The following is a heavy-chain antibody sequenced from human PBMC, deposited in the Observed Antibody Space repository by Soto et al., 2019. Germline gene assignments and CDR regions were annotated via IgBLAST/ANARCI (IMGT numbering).Heavy chain of an antibody. J-gene: IGHJ5*02. CDR3: AREKEYSSSPRGRFDP. Sequence: SETLSLTCTVSGGSISSYYWSWIRQPAGKGLEWIGRIYTSGSTNYNPSLKSRVTLSVDTSKNQFSLKLSSVTAADTAVYYCAREKEYSSSPRGRFDPWGQGTLVTVSS. CDR2: IYTSGST. D-gene: IGHD6-13*01. CDR1: GGSISSYY. V-gene: IGHV4-4*07.